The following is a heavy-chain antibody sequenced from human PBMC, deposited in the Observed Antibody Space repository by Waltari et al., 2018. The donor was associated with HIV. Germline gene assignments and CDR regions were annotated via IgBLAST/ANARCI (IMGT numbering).Heavy chain of an antibody. D-gene: IGHD1-20*01. J-gene: IGHJ6*02. CDR2: IYYSGST. CDR3: ARWGKRYGDV. V-gene: IGHV4-39*01. CDR1: GGSISSSSYS. Sequence: QLQLQESGPGLVKPSETLSLTCTVSGGSISSSSYSWGWIRQPPGKGLEWIGSIYYSGSTYYNPSLKSRVTISVDTSKNQFSLKLSSVTAADTAVYYCARWGKRYGDVWGQGTTVTVSS.